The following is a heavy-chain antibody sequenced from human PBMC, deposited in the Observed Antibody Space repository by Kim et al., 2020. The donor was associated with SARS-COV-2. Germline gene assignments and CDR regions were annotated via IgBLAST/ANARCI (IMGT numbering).Heavy chain of an antibody. CDR3: ARGLPNRIAAAGRRGDAFDI. D-gene: IGHD6-13*01. V-gene: IGHV4-34*01. J-gene: IGHJ3*02. Sequence: RVTISVDTSKNQFSLKLSSVTAADTAVYYCARGLPNRIAAAGRRGDAFDIWGQGTMVTVSS.